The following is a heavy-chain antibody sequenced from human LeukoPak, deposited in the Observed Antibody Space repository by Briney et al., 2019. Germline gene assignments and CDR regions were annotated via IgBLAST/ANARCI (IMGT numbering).Heavy chain of an antibody. CDR2: IYTSGST. V-gene: IGHV4-4*07. Sequence: SETLSLTCTVFGGSISPYYWSWIRQPAGKGLEWIGRIYTSGSTNYNPSLKSRVTISVDTSKNQFSLKLSSVTAADTAVYYCASSSYEVDAFDIWGQGTMVTVSS. D-gene: IGHD2-2*01. J-gene: IGHJ3*02. CDR1: GGSISPYY. CDR3: ASSSYEVDAFDI.